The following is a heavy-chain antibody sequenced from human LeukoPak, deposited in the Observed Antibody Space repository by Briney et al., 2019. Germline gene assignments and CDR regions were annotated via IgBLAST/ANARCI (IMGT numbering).Heavy chain of an antibody. V-gene: IGHV4-61*01. D-gene: IGHD3-22*01. CDR2: IYYSGST. CDR1: GVSVSSGSYY. Sequence: SETLSLTCTVSGVSVSSGSYYWSWIRQPPGKGLEWIGYIYYSGSTNYNPSLKSRVTISVDTSKNQFSLKLSSVTAADTAVYYCARNPPPNYYDSSGYYRDAFDIWGQGTMVTVSS. CDR3: ARNPPPNYYDSSGYYRDAFDI. J-gene: IGHJ3*02.